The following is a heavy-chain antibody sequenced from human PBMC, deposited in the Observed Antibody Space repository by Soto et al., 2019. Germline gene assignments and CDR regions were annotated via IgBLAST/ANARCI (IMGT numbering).Heavy chain of an antibody. Sequence: QLQLQESGSGLVKPSQTLSLTCAVSGGSISSGGYSWSWIRQPPGKGLEWIGYIYHSGSTYYNPSLKSRVTISVDRSKNQFSLKLSSVTAADTAVYYCAREYRPSGDYLGGYSYGSDAFDIWGQGTMVTVSS. CDR1: GGSISSGGYS. CDR2: IYHSGST. D-gene: IGHD5-18*01. V-gene: IGHV4-30-2*01. CDR3: AREYRPSGDYLGGYSYGSDAFDI. J-gene: IGHJ3*02.